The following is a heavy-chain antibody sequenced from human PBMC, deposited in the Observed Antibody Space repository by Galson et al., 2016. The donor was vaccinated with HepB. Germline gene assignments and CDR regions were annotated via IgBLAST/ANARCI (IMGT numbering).Heavy chain of an antibody. Sequence: CAISGDSVSSNSAAWNWIRQSPSRGLEWLGRTYYRSKWYNDYDLSVNSQTTINPDTSKNQFSLHLTSVTPEDTAVYYCARGPGHCSGGSCYSGGRGVWGQGTTFTVPS. CDR1: GDSVSSNSAA. CDR2: TYYRSKWYN. J-gene: IGHJ6*02. D-gene: IGHD2-15*01. V-gene: IGHV6-1*01. CDR3: ARGPGHCSGGSCYSGGRGV.